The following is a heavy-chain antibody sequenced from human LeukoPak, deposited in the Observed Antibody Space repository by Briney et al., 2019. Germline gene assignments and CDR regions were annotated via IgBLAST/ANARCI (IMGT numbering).Heavy chain of an antibody. D-gene: IGHD2-21*02. V-gene: IGHV4-59*08. J-gene: IGHJ4*02. CDR1: VGSISGYF. CDR2: IYYSGAT. Sequence: SETLSLTCTVSVGSISGYFWSWVRQAPGTGLDWIGHIYYSGATNYNPSLRSRVTISVDTSKNQFSLKLSSVTATDTAMYYCARYFCGGDCYSGYFDYWGQGTLVTVSS. CDR3: ARYFCGGDCYSGYFDY.